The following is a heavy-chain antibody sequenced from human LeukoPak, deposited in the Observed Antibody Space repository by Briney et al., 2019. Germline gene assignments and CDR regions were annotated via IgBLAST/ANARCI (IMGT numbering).Heavy chain of an antibody. Sequence: GGSLRLSCAASGFTFSSYWMHWVRQAPGKGLVWVSRINSDGSSTSYADSVKGRFTISRDNAKNTLYLQMNSLRAEDTAVYYCARVSAAAYYRYWGQGTLVTVSS. V-gene: IGHV3-74*01. CDR3: ARVSAAAYYRY. CDR1: GFTFSSYW. CDR2: INSDGSST. D-gene: IGHD6-13*01. J-gene: IGHJ4*02.